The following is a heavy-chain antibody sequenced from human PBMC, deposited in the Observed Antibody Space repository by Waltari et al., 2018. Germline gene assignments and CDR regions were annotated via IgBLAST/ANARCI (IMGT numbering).Heavy chain of an antibody. J-gene: IGHJ4*02. V-gene: IGHV3-23*01. D-gene: IGHD3-22*01. Sequence: EVQLLESGGGLVQPGGSLRLSCAASGFTFSSYAMSWVRQAPGKGLEWVSAISGSGGSTYYADSVKGRFTISRDKSKNTLYLQMNSLRAEDTAVYYCAKAGPSFGIVVVMRAYFDYWGQGTLVTVSS. CDR1: GFTFSSYA. CDR3: AKAGPSFGIVVVMRAYFDY. CDR2: ISGSGGST.